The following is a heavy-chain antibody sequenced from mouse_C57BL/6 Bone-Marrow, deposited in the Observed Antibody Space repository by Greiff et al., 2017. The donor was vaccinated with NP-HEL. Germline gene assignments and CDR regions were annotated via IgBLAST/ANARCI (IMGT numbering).Heavy chain of an antibody. CDR2: INYDGSST. CDR3: AREWMVTTGGYYFDY. D-gene: IGHD2-2*01. J-gene: IGHJ2*01. Sequence: EVKLVESEGGLVQPGSSMKLSCTASGFTFSDYYMAWVRQVPEKGLEWVAYINYDGSSTYYLDSLKSRFIISRDTAKNILYLQMSSLKSEDTATYYGAREWMVTTGGYYFDYWGQGTTLTVSS. CDR1: GFTFSDYY. V-gene: IGHV5-16*01.